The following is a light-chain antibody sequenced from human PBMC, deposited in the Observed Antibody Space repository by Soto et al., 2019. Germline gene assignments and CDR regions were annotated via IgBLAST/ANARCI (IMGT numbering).Light chain of an antibody. CDR1: QSISSY. Sequence: DIQMTQSPSSLSASVGDRVTITCRASQSISSYLNWYQQKPGKAPKLLIYAASSLQSGVPSRFSGSGSGTDFTLTIGSLQPEDFATYYCQQSYSTPITFGLGTRLEIK. J-gene: IGKJ5*01. CDR3: QQSYSTPIT. CDR2: AAS. V-gene: IGKV1-39*01.